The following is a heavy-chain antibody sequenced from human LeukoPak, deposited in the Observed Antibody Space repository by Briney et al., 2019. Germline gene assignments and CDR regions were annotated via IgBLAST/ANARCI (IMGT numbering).Heavy chain of an antibody. CDR2: IYYSGST. Sequence: PSETLSLTCTVSGGSISSSSYYWGWIRQPPGKGLEWIGSIYYSGSTYYNPSLKSRVTISVDTSKNQFSLKLSSVTAADTAVYYCARDQGFWSGYSYYFDYWGQGTLVTVSS. D-gene: IGHD3-3*01. V-gene: IGHV4-39*02. CDR3: ARDQGFWSGYSYYFDY. CDR1: GGSISSSSYY. J-gene: IGHJ4*02.